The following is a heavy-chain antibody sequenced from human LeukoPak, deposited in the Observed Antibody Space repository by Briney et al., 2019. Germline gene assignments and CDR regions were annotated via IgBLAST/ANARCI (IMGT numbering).Heavy chain of an antibody. D-gene: IGHD3-22*01. CDR2: IIPIFGTS. Sequence: SVKVSCKASGGTFSSYAISWVRQAPGQGLEWMGGIIPIFGTSNYAQKFQGRVTITADESTSTAYMELSSLRSEDTAVYYCARAPHYYDSSGYYGPGYYYYGMDVWGQGTTVTVSS. J-gene: IGHJ6*02. CDR1: GGTFSSYA. CDR3: ARAPHYYDSSGYYGPGYYYYGMDV. V-gene: IGHV1-69*01.